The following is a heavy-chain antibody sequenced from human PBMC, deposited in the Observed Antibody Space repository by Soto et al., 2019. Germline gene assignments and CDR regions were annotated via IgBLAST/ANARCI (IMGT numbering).Heavy chain of an antibody. CDR2: ISGNGAER. V-gene: IGHV3-23*01. CDR3: GKEKRASGWFVCSY. CDR1: GFPFSSYA. J-gene: IGHJ4*02. Sequence: EVQLLESGGGLVQPGGSVRISCAASGFPFSSYAMSWVRQAPGKGLEWVSAISGNGAERSYAASVRGRFTISRDNSRDTLYLRMNSLRADDTAVYYCGKEKRASGWFVCSYWCQGILVTVSS. D-gene: IGHD6-19*01.